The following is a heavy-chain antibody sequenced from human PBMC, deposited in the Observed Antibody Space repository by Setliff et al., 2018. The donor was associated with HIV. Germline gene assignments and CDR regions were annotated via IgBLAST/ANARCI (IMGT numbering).Heavy chain of an antibody. D-gene: IGHD6-13*01. CDR2: VYYSGST. V-gene: IGHV4-39*07. CDR1: GDLIRNSFYY. CDR3: ARDVMRRLVMVPGATRGYFDA. J-gene: IGHJ4*02. Sequence: PSETLSLTCDVSGDLIRNSFYYWAWIRQSPGRGLEWIGSVYYSGSTHYNPSLESRATISVDTSMNYLSLNLTSVTAADTAVYFCARDVMRRLVMVPGATRGYFDAWGQGALVTVSS.